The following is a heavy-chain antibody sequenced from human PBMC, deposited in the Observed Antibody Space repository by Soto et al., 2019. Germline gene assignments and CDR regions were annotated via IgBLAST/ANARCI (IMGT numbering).Heavy chain of an antibody. J-gene: IGHJ5*02. D-gene: IGHD2-15*01. Sequence: GESLKISCKGSGYSFTSYWISWVRQMPGKGLEWMGRIDPSDSYTNYSPSFQGHVTISADKSISNAYLQWSSLKASDTAMYYCARQGPGYCSGGSCSKGWFDPWGQGNLVTVSS. V-gene: IGHV5-10-1*01. CDR3: ARQGPGYCSGGSCSKGWFDP. CDR1: GYSFTSYW. CDR2: IDPSDSYT.